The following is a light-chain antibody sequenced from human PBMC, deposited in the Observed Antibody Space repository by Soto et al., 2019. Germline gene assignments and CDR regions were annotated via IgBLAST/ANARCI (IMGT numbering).Light chain of an antibody. V-gene: IGKV3-20*01. J-gene: IGKJ5*01. CDR3: EKYGSSPQIT. Sequence: EIVLTQSPGTLSLSPGERATLSCRASQSVSSSYLAWYQQKPGQAPSLLLYAASSRATGITDRFSGSVSGTDLTLTISRLEPEDFAVYFCEKYGSSPQITFGQGTQLEIK. CDR1: QSVSSSY. CDR2: AAS.